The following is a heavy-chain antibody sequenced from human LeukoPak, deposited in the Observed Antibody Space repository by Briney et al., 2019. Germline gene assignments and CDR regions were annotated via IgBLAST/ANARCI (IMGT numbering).Heavy chain of an antibody. CDR1: GGSISSYY. CDR2: IYYSGST. CDR3: ARREIVVVPAAGLTNWFDP. J-gene: IGHJ5*02. V-gene: IGHV4-59*12. D-gene: IGHD2-2*01. Sequence: SETLSLTCTVSGGSISSYYWSWIRQPPGKGLEWIGYIYYSGSTNYNPSLKSRVTMSVDTSKNQISLKLSSVTAADTAVYYCARREIVVVPAAGLTNWFDPWGQGTLVTVSS.